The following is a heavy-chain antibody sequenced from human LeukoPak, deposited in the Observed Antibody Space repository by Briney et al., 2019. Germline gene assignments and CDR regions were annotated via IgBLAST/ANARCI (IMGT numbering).Heavy chain of an antibody. V-gene: IGHV4-59*01. CDR1: GGSISSYY. CDR3: ARGLYYYGSAYYMDV. D-gene: IGHD3-10*01. Sequence: SETLSLTXTVSGGSISSYYWSWIRQPPGKGLEWIGYIYYSGSTNYNPSLKSRVTISVDTSKNQFSLKLSSVTAADTAVYYCARGLYYYGSAYYMDVWGKGTTVTVSS. CDR2: IYYSGST. J-gene: IGHJ6*03.